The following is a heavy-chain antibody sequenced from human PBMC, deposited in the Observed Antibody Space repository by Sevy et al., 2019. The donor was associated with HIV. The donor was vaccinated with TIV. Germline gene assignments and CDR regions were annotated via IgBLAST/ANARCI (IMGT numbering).Heavy chain of an antibody. CDR2: IYYSGST. CDR3: ARESIATVGDFDY. J-gene: IGHJ4*02. V-gene: IGHV4-59*01. Sequence: SETLSLTCTVSGGSFNNYYWSWIRQPPGKGLQWIGYIYYSGSTNYNPSLKSRVTMPLDTSKNQFSLKLSSVTAADTAIYYCARESIATVGDFDYWGQGTLVTVSS. D-gene: IGHD6-13*01. CDR1: GGSFNNYY.